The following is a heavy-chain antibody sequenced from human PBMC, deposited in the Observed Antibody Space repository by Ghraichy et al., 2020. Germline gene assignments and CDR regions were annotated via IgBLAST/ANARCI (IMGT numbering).Heavy chain of an antibody. CDR1: GLTLSTYS. J-gene: IGHJ6*02. CDR3: ARGSRVVRFYYYDGMDV. CDR2: ITSSSRTK. V-gene: IGHV3-48*02. Sequence: GGSLRLSCVGSGLTLSTYSMNWVRQAPGKGLGWVSYITSSSRTKSYADSVKGRFTISRDNAQDSLYLQMNNLRDEDTAIYYCARGSRVVRFYYYDGMDVWGQGTTVTVSS. D-gene: IGHD4-23*01.